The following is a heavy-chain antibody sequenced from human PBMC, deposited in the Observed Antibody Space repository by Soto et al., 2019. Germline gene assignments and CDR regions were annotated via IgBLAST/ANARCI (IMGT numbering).Heavy chain of an antibody. D-gene: IGHD3-3*01. CDR1: ADSFSSYG. CDR2: IIPIFGTT. J-gene: IGHJ4*02. CDR3: ARVFPDGWVETGVVRGYLDT. Sequence: QVQLVQSGAEVKEPGSAVKVSCKAPADSFSSYGISWVRQAPGQGLEWMGGIIPIFGTTNYAEKFQGRVTIDADECTNTASMELSSLRSEDTALYYCARVFPDGWVETGVVRGYLDTWGRGTLVTVSS. V-gene: IGHV1-69*01.